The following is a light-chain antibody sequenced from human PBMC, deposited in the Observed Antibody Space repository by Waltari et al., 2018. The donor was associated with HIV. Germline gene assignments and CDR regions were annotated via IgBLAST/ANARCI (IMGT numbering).Light chain of an antibody. CDR3: QHYNFYPFT. V-gene: IGKV1-16*02. J-gene: IGKJ3*01. CDR2: GAS. CDR1: HDIDNY. Sequence: DIQITQSPSALSASVGDRVTITCRASHDIDNYLAWFQQKAGKAPKSLIYGASILQSGVPSKFSGSGSGSHFTLTINNLQPEDVATYFCQHYNFYPFTFGPGTKV.